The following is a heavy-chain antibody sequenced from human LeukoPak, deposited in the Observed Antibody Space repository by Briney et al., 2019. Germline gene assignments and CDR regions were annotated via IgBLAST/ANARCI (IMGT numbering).Heavy chain of an antibody. CDR3: AKSRTIGVSAADY. J-gene: IGHJ4*02. V-gene: IGHV3-66*02. Sequence: GGSLRLSCAASGFTVSNNYMNWVRQAPGNGLEWVSVIYSDGRTYYADSVKGRFTISRDNSKNTLYLQINSLRAEDTAVYYCAKSRTIGVSAADYWGQGTLVTVSS. CDR1: GFTVSNNY. D-gene: IGHD6-19*01. CDR2: IYSDGRT.